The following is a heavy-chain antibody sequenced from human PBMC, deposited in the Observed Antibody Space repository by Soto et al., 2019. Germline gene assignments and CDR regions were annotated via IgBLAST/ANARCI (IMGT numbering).Heavy chain of an antibody. Sequence: EVQLLESGGGLVQPVGSLTLTCIVSGFTSGKYAMSWVRQAPGKGLEWVSEIGGGGEYTNYADSVRGRFTMSRDNSKNTLYLHMSSLKVEDTAVYYCAKDEVAANGRADAFDIWGQGTVVTVSS. D-gene: IGHD2-15*01. V-gene: IGHV3-23*01. CDR3: AKDEVAANGRADAFDI. CDR1: GFTSGKYA. CDR2: IGGGGEYT. J-gene: IGHJ3*02.